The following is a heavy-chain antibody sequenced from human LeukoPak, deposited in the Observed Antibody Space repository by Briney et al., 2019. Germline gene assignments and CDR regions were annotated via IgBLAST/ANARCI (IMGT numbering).Heavy chain of an antibody. Sequence: GGSLRLSCAASGLTFTVYYMTWIRQAPGHGLGWLSHISKSATTVYYADSVKGRFTISRDSTKTSLYLHMDSLRAEDTAVYYCAAGVALDYWGQGALVTVSS. J-gene: IGHJ4*02. CDR3: AAGVALDY. CDR2: ISKSATTV. V-gene: IGHV3-11*01. D-gene: IGHD3-3*01. CDR1: GLTFTVYY.